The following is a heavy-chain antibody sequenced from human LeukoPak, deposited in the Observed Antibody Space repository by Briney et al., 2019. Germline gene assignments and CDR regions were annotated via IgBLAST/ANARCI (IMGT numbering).Heavy chain of an antibody. V-gene: IGHV4-39*07. D-gene: IGHD2-15*01. CDR2: IYHSGST. Sequence: SETLSLTCTVSGGSISSSGYYWGWIRQPPGKGLEWIGNIYHSGSTYYNPSLKSRVTISVDTSKNQFSLKLSSVTAADTAVYYCARDIGRYCSGGSCYSGDYMDVWGKGTTVTVSS. CDR3: ARDIGRYCSGGSCYSGDYMDV. J-gene: IGHJ6*03. CDR1: GGSISSSGYY.